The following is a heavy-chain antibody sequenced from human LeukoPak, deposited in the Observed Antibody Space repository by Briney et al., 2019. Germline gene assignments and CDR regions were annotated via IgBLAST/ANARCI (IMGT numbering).Heavy chain of an antibody. CDR1: GYTFTSHD. V-gene: IGHV1-18*01. D-gene: IGHD1-26*01. CDR2: ISAYNGNT. Sequence: ASVKVSCKASGYTFTSHDINWVRQAPGQGPEWMGWISAYNGNTNYAQKIQGRVTMTTDPSTSTVYMELKSLRSDDTAVYYCARRFKQDVLGTTMGWFDPWGQGTLITVSS. J-gene: IGHJ5*02. CDR3: ARRFKQDVLGTTMGWFDP.